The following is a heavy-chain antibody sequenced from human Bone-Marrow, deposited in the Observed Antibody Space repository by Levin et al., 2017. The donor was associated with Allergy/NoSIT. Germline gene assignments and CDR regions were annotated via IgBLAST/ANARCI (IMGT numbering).Heavy chain of an antibody. J-gene: IGHJ6*02. V-gene: IGHV3-9*01. Sequence: SLKISCTASGFTFEDFAMHWVRQVPGKGLEWVSGINWNSGSIAYAASVKGRFTISRDNAKNSLYLQMNSLRVEDTALYYCARAKRIWFGGSNQGGAMDVWGQGTTVIVSS. CDR2: INWNSGSI. CDR3: ARAKRIWFGGSNQGGAMDV. CDR1: GFTFEDFA. D-gene: IGHD3-10*01.